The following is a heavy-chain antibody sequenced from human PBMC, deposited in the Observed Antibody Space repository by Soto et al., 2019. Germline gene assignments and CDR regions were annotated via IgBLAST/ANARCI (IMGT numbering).Heavy chain of an antibody. V-gene: IGHV1-46*03. CDR1: GYTFTSYY. J-gene: IGHJ4*02. CDR3: ARDYDSSGYPRYYFDY. Sequence: GASVKVSCKASGYTFTSYYMHWVRQAPGQGLEWMGIINPSGGSTSYAQKLQGRVTMTRDTSTSTVYMELSSLRSEDTAVYYCARDYDSSGYPRYYFDYWGQGTLVTVSS. CDR2: INPSGGST. D-gene: IGHD3-22*01.